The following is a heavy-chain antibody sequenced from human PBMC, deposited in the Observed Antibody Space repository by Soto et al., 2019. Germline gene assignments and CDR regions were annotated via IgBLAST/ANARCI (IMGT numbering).Heavy chain of an antibody. CDR2: IYTSGST. V-gene: IGHV4-4*07. CDR3: AREGSSGYYYYYGMDV. Sequence: SETLSLTCTVSGGSISSYYWSWIRQPAGKGLEWIGRIYTSGSTNYNPSLKSRVTMSVDTSKNQFSLKLSSVTAADTAVYYCAREGSSGYYYYYGMDVWGQGTTVTVSS. CDR1: GGSISSYY. D-gene: IGHD3-22*01. J-gene: IGHJ6*02.